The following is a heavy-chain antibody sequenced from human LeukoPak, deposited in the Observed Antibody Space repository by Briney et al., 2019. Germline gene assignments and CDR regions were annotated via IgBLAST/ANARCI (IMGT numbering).Heavy chain of an antibody. CDR3: ARDYGSGSDYYFDY. Sequence: GASVKVSCKASGGTFSSYAISWVRQAPGQGLEWMGRIIPILGIANYAQKFQGRVTITADKSTSTAYMELSSLRSEDTAVYYCARDYGSGSDYYFDYWGQGTLVTVSS. CDR2: IIPILGIA. J-gene: IGHJ4*02. CDR1: GGTFSSYA. D-gene: IGHD3-10*01. V-gene: IGHV1-69*04.